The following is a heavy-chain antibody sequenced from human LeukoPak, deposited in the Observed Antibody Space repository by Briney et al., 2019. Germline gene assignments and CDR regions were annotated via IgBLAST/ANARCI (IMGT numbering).Heavy chain of an antibody. Sequence: SETLSLTCTVSGGSISSYYWSWIRRPPGKGLEWIGYIYYSGSTNYNPSLKSRVTISVDTSKNQFSLKLSSVTAADTAVYYCARAKALLWFGELPPAFDYWGQGTLVTVSS. CDR2: IYYSGST. D-gene: IGHD3-10*01. CDR1: GGSISSYY. V-gene: IGHV4-59*01. J-gene: IGHJ4*02. CDR3: ARAKALLWFGELPPAFDY.